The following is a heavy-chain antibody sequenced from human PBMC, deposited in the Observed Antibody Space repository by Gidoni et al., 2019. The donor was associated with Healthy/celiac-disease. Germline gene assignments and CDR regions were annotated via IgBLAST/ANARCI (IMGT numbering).Heavy chain of an antibody. J-gene: IGHJ4*02. Sequence: EVKLVESGGGLVKPGGSLRLSCAASGFTFSSSGMTWVRQAPGKGLEVSSSISSSSSYIYYADSVKGRFTISIDNAKNSLYLQMNSLRAEDTAVYYCARVPSGRDGYNCPYWGQGTLVTVSS. CDR3: ARVPSGRDGYNCPY. D-gene: IGHD5-12*01. CDR2: ISSSSSYI. CDR1: GFTFSSSG. V-gene: IGHV3-21*01.